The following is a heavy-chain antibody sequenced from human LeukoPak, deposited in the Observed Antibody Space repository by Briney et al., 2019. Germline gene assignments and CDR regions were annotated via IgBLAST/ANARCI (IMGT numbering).Heavy chain of an antibody. J-gene: IGHJ4*02. CDR1: GGSISSGGYY. CDR3: ARVTGIAAAGRESFDY. D-gene: IGHD6-13*01. Sequence: TLSLTCTVSGGSISSGGYYWGWIRQHPGKGLAWIGYIYYSGSTYYNPSLKSRVTISVDTSKNQFSLKLSSVTAADTAVYYCARVTGIAAAGRESFDYWGQGTLVTVSS. CDR2: IYYSGST. V-gene: IGHV4-31*03.